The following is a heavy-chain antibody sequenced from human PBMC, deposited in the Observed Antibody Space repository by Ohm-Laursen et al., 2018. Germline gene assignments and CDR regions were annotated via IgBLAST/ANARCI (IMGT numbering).Heavy chain of an antibody. J-gene: IGHJ3*02. CDR3: ARRDITKAFNI. CDR2: IYYSGST. Sequence: GTLSLTCSVSSGSISTYYWTWIRQAPGKGLEWIGYIYYSGSTNYNPSLQSRVTMSEDTSKNQFSLRLSSVTAADTAVYFCARRDITKAFNIWGQGTLVTVSS. V-gene: IGHV4-59*12. D-gene: IGHD2-21*02. CDR1: SGSISTYY.